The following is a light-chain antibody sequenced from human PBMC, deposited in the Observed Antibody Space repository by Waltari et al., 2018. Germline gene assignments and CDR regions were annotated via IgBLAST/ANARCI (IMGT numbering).Light chain of an antibody. V-gene: IGKV1-5*03. J-gene: IGKJ2*01. CDR2: KAS. Sequence: IQMTQSPSTLSVSVGDRVTLTCRASQSISSWLAWYQQKPGKAPKLLIYKASSLESGVPSRFSGSGSGTEFTLTISSLQPDDFATYYCQQYNTYPYTFGQGTKLEIK. CDR3: QQYNTYPYT. CDR1: QSISSW.